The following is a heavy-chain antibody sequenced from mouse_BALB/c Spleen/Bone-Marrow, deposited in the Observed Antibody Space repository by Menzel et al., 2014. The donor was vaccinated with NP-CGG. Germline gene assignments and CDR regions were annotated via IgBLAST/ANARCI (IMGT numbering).Heavy chain of an antibody. V-gene: IGHV7-3*02. CDR1: GFTFTDYY. CDR3: ARDKGRVFFDY. CDR2: IRNKANGYTT. Sequence: EVKLVESGGGLVQPGGSLSLSCATSGFTFTDYYMNWVRQPPGKALEWLGFIRNKANGYTTEYSASVKSRFTISRDNSQNILYLQMNTLRVDDSATYYCARDKGRVFFDYWGQGPTLTVSS. J-gene: IGHJ2*01.